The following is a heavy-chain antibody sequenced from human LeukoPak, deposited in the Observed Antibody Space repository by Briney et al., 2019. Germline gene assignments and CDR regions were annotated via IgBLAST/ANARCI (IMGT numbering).Heavy chain of an antibody. CDR2: ISGSGGST. Sequence: PGGSLRLSCAASGFTFSSYAMSWVRQAPGKGLEWVSAISGSGGSTYYADSVKGRFTISRDNSKNTLYLQMNSLRAEDTAVYYCAKAPYYDFWSGLYYFDYWGQGTLVTVSS. CDR1: GFTFSSYA. CDR3: AKAPYYDFWSGLYYFDY. V-gene: IGHV3-23*01. J-gene: IGHJ4*02. D-gene: IGHD3-3*01.